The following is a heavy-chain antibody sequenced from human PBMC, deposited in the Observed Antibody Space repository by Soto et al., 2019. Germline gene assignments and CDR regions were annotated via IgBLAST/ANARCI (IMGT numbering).Heavy chain of an antibody. V-gene: IGHV4-59*11. CDR3: ARDVIMSDTADY. J-gene: IGHJ4*02. D-gene: IGHD5-18*01. CDR2: IYYSGST. Sequence: SETLSLTCTVSGGSISGHYWSWIRQPPGKGLEWIGYIYYSGSTNYNPSLKSRVTISVDTSKNQFSLKPSSVTAADTAVYYCARDVIMSDTADYWGQGTLVTVSS. CDR1: GGSISGHY.